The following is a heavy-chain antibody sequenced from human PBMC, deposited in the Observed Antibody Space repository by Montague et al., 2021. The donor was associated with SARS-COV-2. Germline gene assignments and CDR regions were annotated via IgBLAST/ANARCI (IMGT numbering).Heavy chain of an antibody. Sequence: SETLSLTCTVSGGSISSSSYYWGWIRQPPGKGLEWIGSIYYSGSTYYNPSLKSRVAISVDTSKNQFSLKLSSVTAADTAVYYCARDYGDYGSGYYYGMDVWGPGTPVTVSS. CDR3: ARDYGDYGSGYYYGMDV. CDR1: GGSISSSSYY. J-gene: IGHJ6*02. D-gene: IGHD4-17*01. CDR2: IYYSGST. V-gene: IGHV4-39*07.